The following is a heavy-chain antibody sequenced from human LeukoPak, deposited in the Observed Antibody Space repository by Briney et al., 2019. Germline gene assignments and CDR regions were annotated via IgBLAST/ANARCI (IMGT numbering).Heavy chain of an antibody. Sequence: SVKVSCKASGGTFSSYAISWVRQAPGQGLEWMGRIIPILGIANYAQKFQGRVTITADKSTSTAYMELSSLRSEDTAVYYCERATYYYDSSGHYGMDVWGQGTTVTVSS. CDR2: IIPILGIA. CDR3: ERATYYYDSSGHYGMDV. J-gene: IGHJ6*02. D-gene: IGHD3-22*01. CDR1: GGTFSSYA. V-gene: IGHV1-69*04.